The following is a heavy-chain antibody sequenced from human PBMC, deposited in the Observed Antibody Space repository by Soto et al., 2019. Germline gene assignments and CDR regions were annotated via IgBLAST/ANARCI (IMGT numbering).Heavy chain of an antibody. J-gene: IGHJ6*02. CDR2: IIPIFGTA. V-gene: IGHV1-69*06. D-gene: IGHD2-2*01. CDR1: GGTFSSYA. Sequence: SVKVSCKASGGTFSSYAISWVRQAPGQGLEWMGGIIPIFGTANYAQKFQGRVTITADKSTSTAYMELSSLRSEDTAVYYCARDDCSSTSCREYYYYGMDVWGQGTTVTVSS. CDR3: ARDDCSSTSCREYYYYGMDV.